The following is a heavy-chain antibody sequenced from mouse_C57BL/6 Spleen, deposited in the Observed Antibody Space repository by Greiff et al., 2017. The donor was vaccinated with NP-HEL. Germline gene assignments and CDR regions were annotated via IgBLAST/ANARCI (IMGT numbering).Heavy chain of an antibody. D-gene: IGHD4-1*01. J-gene: IGHJ4*01. CDR2: IYPSDSET. Sequence: VQLQQPGAELVRPGSSVKLSCKASGYTFTSYWMDWVKQRPGQGLEWIGNIYPSDSETHYNQKFKDKATLTVDKSSSTAYMQLSSLTSEDSAVYYCARLGHYYAMDYWGQGTSVTVSS. CDR3: ARLGHYYAMDY. CDR1: GYTFTSYW. V-gene: IGHV1-61*01.